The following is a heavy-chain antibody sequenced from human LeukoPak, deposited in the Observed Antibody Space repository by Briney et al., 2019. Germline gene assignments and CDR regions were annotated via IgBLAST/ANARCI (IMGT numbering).Heavy chain of an antibody. D-gene: IGHD3-10*01. J-gene: IGHJ4*02. CDR2: ISAYNGNT. CDR3: ASTVLLWFGEYPSYYFDY. V-gene: IGHV1-18*01. CDR1: GYTFTSYG. Sequence: ASVKVSCKASGYTFTSYGISWVRQAPGQGLEWMGWISAYNGNTNYAQKLQGRVTMTTDTSTSTAYMELRSLRSDDTAVYYCASTVLLWFGEYPSYYFDYWGQGILVTVSS.